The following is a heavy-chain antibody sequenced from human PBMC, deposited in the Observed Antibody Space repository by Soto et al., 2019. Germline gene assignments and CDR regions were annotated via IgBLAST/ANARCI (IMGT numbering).Heavy chain of an antibody. J-gene: IGHJ4*02. CDR2: VNHSGST. CDR1: GGSFNYY. Sequence: QVPLQQWGAGLLRPSETLSLTCAVYGGSFNYYWSWIRQPPGEGLEWIGEVNHSGSTNYNPSLKIGVTISVDTSKKQFSLSLRSVTAADTAVYYWARGGVWFGELMGYWGRGPPVTVAS. CDR3: ARGGVWFGELMGY. D-gene: IGHD3-10*01. V-gene: IGHV4-34*02.